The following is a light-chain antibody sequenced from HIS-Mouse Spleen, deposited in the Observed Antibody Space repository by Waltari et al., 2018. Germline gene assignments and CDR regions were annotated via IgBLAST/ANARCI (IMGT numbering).Light chain of an antibody. CDR3: QSYDSSLSGVV. V-gene: IGLV1-40*01. CDR2: GNR. CDR1: SSNIGAGYD. Sequence: QSVLTQPPSVSGAPGQRVTISCTGSSSNIGAGYDVPWYQQLPGTAPKLPIYGNRNRPSGVPDRFSGSKSGTSASLAITGLQAEDEADYYCQSYDSSLSGVVFGGGTKLTVL. J-gene: IGLJ2*01.